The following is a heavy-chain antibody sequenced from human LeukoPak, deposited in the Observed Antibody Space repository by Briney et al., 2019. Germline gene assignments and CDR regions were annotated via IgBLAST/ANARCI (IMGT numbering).Heavy chain of an antibody. CDR2: IYSGGST. D-gene: IGHD6-13*01. V-gene: IGHV3-53*01. CDR3: AREPYSSSWYGALELYYYYYMDV. CDR1: GFTVSSNY. Sequence: PGGSLRLSCAASGFTVSSNYMSWVRQAPGKGLEWVSVIYSGGSTYYADSVKGRFTISRDNSKNTLYLQMNSLRAEDTAVYYCAREPYSSSWYGALELYYYYYMDVWGKGTTVTVSS. J-gene: IGHJ6*03.